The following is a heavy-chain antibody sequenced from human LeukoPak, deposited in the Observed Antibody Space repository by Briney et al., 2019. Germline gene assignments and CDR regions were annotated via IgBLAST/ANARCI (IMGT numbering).Heavy chain of an antibody. CDR2: IYYSGGT. CDR3: AGYSSTFYFYYGMDL. J-gene: IGHJ6*02. Sequence: SETLSLTCTVSGGSVSSYYWSWIRQPPGKGLEWVGYIYYSGGTNYSPSLKSRATISVGTSKNQFSLNLSSVTPADTAVYYCAGYSSTFYFYYGMDLWGQGTTVTVSS. CDR1: GGSVSSYY. V-gene: IGHV4-59*02. D-gene: IGHD2-2*01.